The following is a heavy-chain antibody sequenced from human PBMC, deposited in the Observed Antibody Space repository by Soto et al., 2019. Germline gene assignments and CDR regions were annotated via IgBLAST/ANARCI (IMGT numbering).Heavy chain of an antibody. CDR1: GGSISSYY. J-gene: IGHJ4*02. Sequence: SETLSLTCTVSGGSISSYYWSWIRQPPGKGLEWIGYIYYSGSTNYNPSLKSRATISVDTSKNQFSLKLSSVTAADTAVYYCARGYCRSTSCYVFDYWGQGTLVTVSS. D-gene: IGHD2-2*01. CDR3: ARGYCRSTSCYVFDY. V-gene: IGHV4-59*01. CDR2: IYYSGST.